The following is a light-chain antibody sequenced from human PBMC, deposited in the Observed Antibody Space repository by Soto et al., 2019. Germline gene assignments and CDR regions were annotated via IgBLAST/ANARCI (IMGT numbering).Light chain of an antibody. V-gene: IGKV3-15*01. J-gene: IGKJ5*01. CDR1: QSVNSN. CDR3: QQYDNWPPIP. CDR2: GAS. Sequence: EIVMTQSPATLSVSPGERATLSCRASQSVNSNLAWYQQKPGQAPRLLIYGASTRATTIPARFSGSGSGTEFTLTISSLQSEDFAVYYCQQYDNWPPIPFGQGTRLEIK.